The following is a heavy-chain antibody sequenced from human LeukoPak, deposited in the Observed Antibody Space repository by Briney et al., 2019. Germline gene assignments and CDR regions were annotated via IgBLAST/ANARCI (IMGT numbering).Heavy chain of an antibody. Sequence: GGSLRLSCAASGFTFSSYWMSWVRQAPGKGLEWVANIKQDGSEKYYVDSVKGRFTISRDNAKNSLYLQMNSLRAEDTAVYYGARDDCSSISCYHNWFDPWGQGTLVTVSS. CDR2: IKQDGSEK. D-gene: IGHD2-2*01. J-gene: IGHJ5*02. CDR1: GFTFSSYW. V-gene: IGHV3-7*01. CDR3: ARDDCSSISCYHNWFDP.